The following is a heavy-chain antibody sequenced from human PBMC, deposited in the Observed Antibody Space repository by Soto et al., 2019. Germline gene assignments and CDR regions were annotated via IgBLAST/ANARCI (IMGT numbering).Heavy chain of an antibody. CDR2: IYPSGST. Sequence: SETLSLTCTVSGGSISCHYWSWIRQSAGKGLEWIGRIYPSGSTDYNPSLNSRVTMPLDMSKNQFSLDLTSVTAADTAVYFCAREWSYRGNDFWGRGTLVTVSS. J-gene: IGHJ4*02. V-gene: IGHV4-4*07. D-gene: IGHD5-12*01. CDR1: GGSISCHY. CDR3: AREWSYRGNDF.